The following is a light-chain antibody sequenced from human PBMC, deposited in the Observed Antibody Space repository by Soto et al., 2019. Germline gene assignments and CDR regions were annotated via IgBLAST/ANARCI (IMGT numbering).Light chain of an antibody. CDR1: QSISSNY. V-gene: IGKV3-20*01. CDR3: QQYVSWT. Sequence: EIVLTQSPGTLSVSPGQRATLSCRSSQSISSNYLAWYQQKPGQAPRILIYGASSRATSIPDRFSGSGSGTAFTRTISRLEPEDSAIYYCQQYVSWTFGQGTKVEIK. CDR2: GAS. J-gene: IGKJ1*01.